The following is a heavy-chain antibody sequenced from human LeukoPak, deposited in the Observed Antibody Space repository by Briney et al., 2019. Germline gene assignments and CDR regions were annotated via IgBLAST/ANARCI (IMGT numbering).Heavy chain of an antibody. J-gene: IGHJ4*02. D-gene: IGHD3-22*01. Sequence: QSGGSLRLSCAASGFTFDDYAMHWVRQAPGKGLEWVSGINWNSGSIGYADSVKGRFTISRDNAKNSLYLQMNSLRAEDTAVYYCARGLTMIVVVPDYWGQGTLVTVSS. CDR3: ARGLTMIVVVPDY. CDR2: INWNSGSI. V-gene: IGHV3-9*01. CDR1: GFTFDDYA.